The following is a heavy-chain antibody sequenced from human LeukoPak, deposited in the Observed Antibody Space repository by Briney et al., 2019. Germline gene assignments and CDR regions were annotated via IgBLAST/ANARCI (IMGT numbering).Heavy chain of an antibody. D-gene: IGHD2-15*01. Sequence: GGSLRLSCAASGFTFSSYSMNWVRQAPGKGLEWVSSISSSSSYIYYADSVKGRFTISRDNAKNSLYLRMNSLRAEDTAVYYCARLNPLGGGSCYDYWGQGTLVTVSS. CDR2: ISSSSSYI. CDR3: ARLNPLGGGSCYDY. V-gene: IGHV3-21*01. CDR1: GFTFSSYS. J-gene: IGHJ4*02.